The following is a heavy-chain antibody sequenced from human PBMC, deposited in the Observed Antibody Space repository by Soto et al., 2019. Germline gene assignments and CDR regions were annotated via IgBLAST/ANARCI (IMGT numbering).Heavy chain of an antibody. CDR1: GGTFSSYT. CDR3: ARDLRGSGWYFDY. V-gene: IGHV1-69*08. J-gene: IGHJ4*02. Sequence: QVQLVQSGAEVKKPGSSVKVSCKASGGTFSSYTISWVRQAPGQGLEGMGRIIPILGIANYAQTFQDRVTIPADKSSSTAYMELSSLRAEDTAVYYCARDLRGSGWYFDYWGQGTLVTVSS. D-gene: IGHD6-19*01. CDR2: IIPILGIA.